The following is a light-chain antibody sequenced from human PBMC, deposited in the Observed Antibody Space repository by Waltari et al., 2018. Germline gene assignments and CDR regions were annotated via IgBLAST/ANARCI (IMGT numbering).Light chain of an antibody. J-gene: IGKJ3*01. CDR2: AAT. CDR3: LQLTSYPFT. Sequence: DIQMTQSPSSVSASVVHTVTITCRASQGISSYLNWFQQKPGEAPKLLIYAATTLRSGVPSRFSGSGSGTEFTLTISSLQPEDFATYYCLQLTSYPFTFGPGTKLDIK. V-gene: IGKV1-9*01. CDR1: QGISSY.